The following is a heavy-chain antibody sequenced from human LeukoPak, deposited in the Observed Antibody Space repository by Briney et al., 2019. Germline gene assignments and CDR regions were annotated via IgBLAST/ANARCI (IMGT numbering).Heavy chain of an antibody. J-gene: IGHJ4*02. CDR1: GFTFSSYG. D-gene: IGHD2-15*01. Sequence: GRSLRLSCAASGFTFSSYGMHWVRQAPGKGLEWVAVISYDGSNKYYADSVKGRFTISRDNARNSLYLQMNSLRADDTAVYYCATGGALRGYWVHRGQGTLVTVSS. V-gene: IGHV3-30*03. CDR2: ISYDGSNK. CDR3: ATGGALRGYWVH.